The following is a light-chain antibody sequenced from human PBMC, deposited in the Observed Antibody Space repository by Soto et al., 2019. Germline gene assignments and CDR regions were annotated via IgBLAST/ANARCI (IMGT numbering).Light chain of an antibody. V-gene: IGKV1-12*01. CDR3: QQANSFPLT. CDR2: KAS. CDR1: QDINSW. Sequence: DIQMTQSPSSVSASVGDRLTITCRASQDINSWLAWYQQKPGLAPKLLISKASSLQGGVPSRFSGSRSGTDFALTISSLQPEDFATYYCQQANSFPLTFGQGTRLEIK. J-gene: IGKJ5*01.